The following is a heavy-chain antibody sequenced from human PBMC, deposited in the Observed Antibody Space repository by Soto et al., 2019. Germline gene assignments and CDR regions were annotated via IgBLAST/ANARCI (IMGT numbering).Heavy chain of an antibody. CDR1: GGSFSGYY. V-gene: IGHV4-34*01. D-gene: IGHD2-2*01. J-gene: IGHJ1*01. Sequence: QVQLQQWGAGLLKPSETLSLTCAVYGGSFSGYYWSWIRQPPGKGLEWIGEINHSGSTNYNPSLKGRGTISVDTSKNQFSLKLSSVTAADTAVYYCARKRALGYCSSTSCYLRAEYFQHWGQGTLVTVSS. CDR2: INHSGST. CDR3: ARKRALGYCSSTSCYLRAEYFQH.